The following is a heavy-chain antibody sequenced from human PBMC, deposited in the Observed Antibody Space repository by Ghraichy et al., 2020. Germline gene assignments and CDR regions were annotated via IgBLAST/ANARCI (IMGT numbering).Heavy chain of an antibody. CDR3: VRRNDILTGYYSFDH. Sequence: SETLSLTCSVSGDSITGGDFSWSWIRQSPGKGLECIGYIYHTGKSYYNPSLKSRVDISIDNSMNQFSLSLRSVTAADTAVYYCVRRNDILTGYYSFDHWGQGILVTVSS. J-gene: IGHJ4*02. CDR2: IYHTGKS. CDR1: GDSITGGDFS. V-gene: IGHV4-30-2*06. D-gene: IGHD3-9*01.